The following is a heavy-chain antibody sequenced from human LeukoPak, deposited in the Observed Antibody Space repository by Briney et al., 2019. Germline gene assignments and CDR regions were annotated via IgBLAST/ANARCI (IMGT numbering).Heavy chain of an antibody. V-gene: IGHV3-7*02. CDR3: AQSLGSSNWIGNWFDP. J-gene: IGHJ5*02. Sequence: GGSLRLSCAASGFTFSTYNMNWVRQAPGKGLEWVANIKQAGSETYYVDSVKGRFTISRDNAKNSLYLQMNSLRAEDTAVYYCAQSLGSSNWIGNWFDPWGQGTLVTVSS. D-gene: IGHD6-13*01. CDR1: GFTFSTYN. CDR2: IKQAGSET.